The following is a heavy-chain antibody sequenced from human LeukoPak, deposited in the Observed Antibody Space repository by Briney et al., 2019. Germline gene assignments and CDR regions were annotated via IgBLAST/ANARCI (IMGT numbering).Heavy chain of an antibody. D-gene: IGHD3-10*01. J-gene: IGHJ3*02. CDR1: GFTFSSYA. CDR2: ISGSGGST. V-gene: IGHV3-23*01. CDR3: ANGAGILDAFDI. Sequence: GRSLRLSCAASGFTFSSYAMSWVRQAPGKGLEWVSAISGSGGSTYYADSVKGRFTISRDNSKNTLYLQMNSLRAEDTAVYYCANGAGILDAFDIWGQGTMVTVSS.